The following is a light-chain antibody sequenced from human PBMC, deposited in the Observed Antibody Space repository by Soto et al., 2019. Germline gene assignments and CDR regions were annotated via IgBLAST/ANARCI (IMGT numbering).Light chain of an antibody. J-gene: IGKJ4*01. CDR3: QQYGRTPLT. Sequence: ERVLTQSPGILSLSPGQRVTLSCRASQSVSSSYLGWYQQKPGQAPRLLIYDASSRATGVPDRFSGSGSGTDFTLTINRLEPEDFAVYFCQQYGRTPLTFGGGTKVDIK. CDR1: QSVSSSY. V-gene: IGKV3-20*01. CDR2: DAS.